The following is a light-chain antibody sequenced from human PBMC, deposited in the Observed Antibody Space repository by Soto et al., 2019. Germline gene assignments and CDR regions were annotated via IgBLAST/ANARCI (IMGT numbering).Light chain of an antibody. J-gene: IGKJ3*01. Sequence: EIVMTQSPATLFVSPGERATLSCRASQTVSDDLAWYQQKPGQAPRFLIYGASTRATDIPARFSGGGSGTEVTLTISSLQSEDSAIYYCQQYHDWPPITFGPGTKVNI. CDR3: QQYHDWPPIT. CDR2: GAS. V-gene: IGKV3-15*01. CDR1: QTVSDD.